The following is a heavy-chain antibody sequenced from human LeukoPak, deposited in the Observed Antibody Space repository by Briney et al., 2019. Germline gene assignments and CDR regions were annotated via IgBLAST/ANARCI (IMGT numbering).Heavy chain of an antibody. CDR2: IYSGGST. CDR1: GFTVSSNY. Sequence: GGSLRLSCAASGFTVSSNYMSWVRQAPGKGLGWVSVIYSGGSTYYADSVKGRFTISRDNSKNTLYLQMNSLRAEDTAVYYCARVLYSSSWYPTYFDYWGQGTLVTVSS. CDR3: ARVLYSSSWYPTYFDY. D-gene: IGHD6-13*01. V-gene: IGHV3-66*01. J-gene: IGHJ4*02.